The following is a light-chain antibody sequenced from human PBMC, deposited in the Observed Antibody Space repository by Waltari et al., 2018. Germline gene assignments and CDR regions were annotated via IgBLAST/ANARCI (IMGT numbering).Light chain of an antibody. CDR2: DAS. CDR1: QSVSSY. Sequence: EIVLTQSPATLSLSPGERATLSCRASQSVSSYLAWYQQKPGQAPRLLIYDASNRATGIPARFSGSGSGTDFTLTISSLEPEDFAVYYCQQRSNWLPVTFGQGTKVEIK. CDR3: QQRSNWLPVT. V-gene: IGKV3-11*01. J-gene: IGKJ1*01.